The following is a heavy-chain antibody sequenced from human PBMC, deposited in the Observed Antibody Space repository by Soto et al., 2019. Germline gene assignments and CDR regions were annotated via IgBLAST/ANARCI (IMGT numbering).Heavy chain of an antibody. CDR1: GFSLSTSGVG. D-gene: IGHD3-22*01. J-gene: IGHJ4*02. V-gene: IGHV2-5*02. Sequence: SGPTLVNPTQTLTLTCTFSGFSLSTSGVGVGWIRQPPGKALEWLALIYWDDDKRYSPSLKSRLTITKDTSKNQVVLTMTNMDPVDTATYYCAYTSGQDSSGYSYYFDYWGQGTLVTVSS. CDR3: AYTSGQDSSGYSYYFDY. CDR2: IYWDDDK.